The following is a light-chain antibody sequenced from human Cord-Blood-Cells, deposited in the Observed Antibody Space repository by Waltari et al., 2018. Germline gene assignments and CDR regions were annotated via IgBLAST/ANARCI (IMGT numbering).Light chain of an antibody. CDR1: SSDVGRYNL. CDR2: EGS. J-gene: IGLJ3*02. Sequence: QSALTQPASVSGSPGQSIIISCTGTSSDVGRYNLVSWYQHHPGKAPKLMIYEGSKRPSGVSNRFSGSKSGNTASLTISGLQAEDEADYYCCSYAGSSIWVFGGGTKLTVL. CDR3: CSYAGSSIWV. V-gene: IGLV2-23*01.